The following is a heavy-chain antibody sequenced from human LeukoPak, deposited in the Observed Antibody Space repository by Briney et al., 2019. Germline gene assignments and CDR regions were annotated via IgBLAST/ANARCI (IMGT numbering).Heavy chain of an antibody. J-gene: IGHJ4*02. CDR3: ARGPYSSNWYVDY. V-gene: IGHV3-48*04. CDR1: GFTFSGSS. D-gene: IGHD6-13*01. Sequence: GGSLKLSCAASGFTFSGSSMNWVRLAPGKGLEWISYISRTGNSIYYADSVKGRFTISRDSAKNSLYLQMNSLRAEDTAVYYCARGPYSSNWYVDYWGQGTLVTVAS. CDR2: ISRTGNSI.